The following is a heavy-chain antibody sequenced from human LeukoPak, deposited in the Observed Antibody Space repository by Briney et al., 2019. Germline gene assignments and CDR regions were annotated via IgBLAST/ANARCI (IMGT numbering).Heavy chain of an antibody. V-gene: IGHV1-3*01. CDR1: GGTFSSYA. Sequence: ASVKVSCKASGGTFSSYAISWVRQAPGQRLEWMGWINAGNGNTKYSQKFQGRVTITRDTSASTAYMELSSLRSEDTAVYYCARDRNSRGFDPWGQGTLVTVSS. CDR2: INAGNGNT. CDR3: ARDRNSRGFDP. D-gene: IGHD6-13*01. J-gene: IGHJ5*02.